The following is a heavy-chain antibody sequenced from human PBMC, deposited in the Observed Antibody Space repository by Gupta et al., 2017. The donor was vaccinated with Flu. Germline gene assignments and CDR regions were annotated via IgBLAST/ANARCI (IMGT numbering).Heavy chain of an antibody. CDR2: IKSEDSEK. D-gene: IGHD4-4*01. V-gene: IGHV3-7*01. J-gene: IGHJ5*01. CDR3: AKGSHDSKYLWFDF. CDR1: YW. Sequence: YWRSRVRQEPGTGVGWVASIKSEDSEKGNVESVRVRFTISKVRARNSLFVQMNSLGVEDSAVYYCAKGSHDSKYLWFDFLGQGTLVSVS.